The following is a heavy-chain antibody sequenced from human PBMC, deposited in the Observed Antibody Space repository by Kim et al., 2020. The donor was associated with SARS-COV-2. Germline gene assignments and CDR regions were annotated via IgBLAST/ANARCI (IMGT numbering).Heavy chain of an antibody. Sequence: ASVKVSCKASGYTFTSYAMHWVRQAPGQRLEWMGWINAGNGNTKYSQKFQGRVTITRDTSASTAYMELSSLRSEDTAVYYCARVPPYYDFWSGYYPWFDPWGQVTLVTVSS. CDR2: INAGNGNT. CDR3: ARVPPYYDFWSGYYPWFDP. CDR1: GYTFTSYA. V-gene: IGHV1-3*01. J-gene: IGHJ5*02. D-gene: IGHD3-3*01.